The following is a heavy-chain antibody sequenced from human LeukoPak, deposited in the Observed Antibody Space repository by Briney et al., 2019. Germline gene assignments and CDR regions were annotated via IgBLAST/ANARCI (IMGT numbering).Heavy chain of an antibody. Sequence: SETLSLTCTVSGGSISSSSYNWAWIRQPPGKGLEWIGNIFYAGSTYYNPSLKSRVAISVDTSKHQFSLTLSSVTAADTAVYYCARCDGDTSGVAFDIWGQGTMVTVSS. V-gene: IGHV4-39*01. CDR2: IFYAGST. CDR1: GGSISSSSYN. CDR3: ARCDGDTSGVAFDI. J-gene: IGHJ3*02. D-gene: IGHD4-23*01.